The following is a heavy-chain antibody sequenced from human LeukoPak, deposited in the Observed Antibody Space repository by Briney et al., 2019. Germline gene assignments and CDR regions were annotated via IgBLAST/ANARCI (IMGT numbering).Heavy chain of an antibody. V-gene: IGHV5-51*01. CDR3: ARLYDSSGLTFDY. Sequence: GESLQISCQGSGYSFTSYWIGWVRQMPGQGLEWMGIIYPGDSDTRYSPSFQGQVTISADKSISTAYLQWSSLKASDTAMYYCARLYDSSGLTFDYWGQGTLVTVSS. CDR2: IYPGDSDT. J-gene: IGHJ4*02. CDR1: GYSFTSYW. D-gene: IGHD3-22*01.